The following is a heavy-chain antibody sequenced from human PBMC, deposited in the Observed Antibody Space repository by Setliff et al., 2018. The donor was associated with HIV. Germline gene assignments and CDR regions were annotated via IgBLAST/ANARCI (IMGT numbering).Heavy chain of an antibody. D-gene: IGHD3-3*01. CDR2: VNPNSGGT. J-gene: IGHJ6*03. CDR3: ARDGYYNSWSGYGYYYYMDV. Sequence: ASVKVSCKASGYTFTGYAINWVRQAPGQGLEWMGRVNPNSGGTDYPQKFQARVTMTRDTSISTAYMELSGLTSDDTAVYYCARDGYYNSWSGYGYYYYMDVWGKGTTVTVSS. CDR1: GYTFTGYA. V-gene: IGHV1-2*06.